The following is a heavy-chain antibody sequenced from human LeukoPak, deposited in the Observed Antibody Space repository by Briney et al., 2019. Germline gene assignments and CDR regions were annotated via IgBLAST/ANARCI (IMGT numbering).Heavy chain of an antibody. V-gene: IGHV3-30*02. CDR2: IRYDGSNK. J-gene: IGHJ4*02. D-gene: IGHD2-2*01. Sequence: QAGGSLRLSCAASGFTFSSYGMHWVRQAPGKGLEWVAFIRYDGSNKYYADSVKGRFTISRDNSKNTLYLQMNSLRAEDTAVYYCAKVLHCSSTSCYPAWGQGTLVTVSS. CDR3: AKVLHCSSTSCYPA. CDR1: GFTFSSYG.